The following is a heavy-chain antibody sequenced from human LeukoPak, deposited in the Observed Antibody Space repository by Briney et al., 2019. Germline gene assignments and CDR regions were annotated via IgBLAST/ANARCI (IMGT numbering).Heavy chain of an antibody. V-gene: IGHV3-53*01. CDR1: GFTVSSNF. Sequence: GGSLRLSCAASGFTVSSNFMSWVRQAPGKGLEWVSVIYSGGTTYYADSVKGRFTIFRDNSRNTLYLQMNSLRAEDTAVYYCARDGYGNNYMDVWGKGTTVTVSS. CDR3: ARDGYGNNYMDV. CDR2: IYSGGTT. D-gene: IGHD1/OR15-1a*01. J-gene: IGHJ6*03.